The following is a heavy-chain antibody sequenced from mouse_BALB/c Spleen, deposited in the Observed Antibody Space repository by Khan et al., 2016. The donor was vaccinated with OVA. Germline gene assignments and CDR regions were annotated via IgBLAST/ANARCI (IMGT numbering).Heavy chain of an antibody. CDR2: INTETGEP. CDR1: GYTFTDYS. J-gene: IGHJ1*03. CDR3: AGRRHWCFDV. Sequence: QIQLVQSGPELKRPGETVKISCMASGYTFTDYSMHWVKQAPGKGLKWMGWINTETGEPTYADDFKGRFAFSLETSASTVYLQINNLKNEDTATYICAGRRHWCFDVWGTGTTVTVSS. V-gene: IGHV9-2-1*01.